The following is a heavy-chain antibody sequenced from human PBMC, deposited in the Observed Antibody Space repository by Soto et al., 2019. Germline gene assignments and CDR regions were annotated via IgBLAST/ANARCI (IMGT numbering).Heavy chain of an antibody. CDR3: ARPDEGGYSSNHHYYYALDV. CDR1: GGTFRSYS. Sequence: SVKVSCEASGGTFRSYSISWVRQAPGQGLEWMGGIIPIFDITNYAQKFQGRVTITADESTSTAYMELSSLGSDDTAVYYCARPDEGGYSSNHHYYYALDVWGQGTTVTVSS. CDR2: IIPIFDIT. D-gene: IGHD3-22*01. V-gene: IGHV1-69*13. J-gene: IGHJ6*02.